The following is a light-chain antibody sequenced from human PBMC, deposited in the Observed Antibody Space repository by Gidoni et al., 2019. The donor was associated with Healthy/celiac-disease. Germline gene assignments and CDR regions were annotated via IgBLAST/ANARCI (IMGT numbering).Light chain of an antibody. V-gene: IGLV2-14*01. CDR1: SSAVGGYNY. Sequence: QSALTQPASVSGSPGQSITISCTGTSSAVGGYNYVSWYQQHPGKAPKLMIYEVSNRPSGVSNRFSGSKSGNTASLTISGLQAEDEADYYCSSYTSSSTREVFGGGTKLTVL. CDR2: EVS. J-gene: IGLJ3*02. CDR3: SSYTSSSTREV.